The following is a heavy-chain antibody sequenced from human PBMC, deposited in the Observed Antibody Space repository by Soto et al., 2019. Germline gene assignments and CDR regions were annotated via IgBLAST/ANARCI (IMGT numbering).Heavy chain of an antibody. CDR2: ISGSGGRS. Sequence: PGGSLRLSCVASGFSFSSYAMTWVRQGPGKGLEWVSGISGSGGRSYYADSVKGRFTISRDNSKSTLYLQMNSLRAEDTAVYYCAKAYFVWSSEQPYYFDYWGQGTLVTVSS. D-gene: IGHD3-16*01. CDR1: GFSFSSYA. V-gene: IGHV3-23*01. J-gene: IGHJ4*02. CDR3: AKAYFVWSSEQPYYFDY.